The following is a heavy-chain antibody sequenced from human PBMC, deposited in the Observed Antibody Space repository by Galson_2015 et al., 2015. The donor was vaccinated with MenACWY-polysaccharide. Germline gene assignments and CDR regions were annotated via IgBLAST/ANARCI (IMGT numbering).Heavy chain of an antibody. D-gene: IGHD1-14*01. CDR2: VNADRGAT. J-gene: IGHJ4*02. V-gene: IGHV1-2*02. Sequence: WMGWVNADRGATPYLQKFRGRVTMTRDTSISTAHMELSRVGSDDTAVYFFARGSTGHHGYFDYWGQGTLVTVPS. CDR3: ARGSTGHHGYFDY.